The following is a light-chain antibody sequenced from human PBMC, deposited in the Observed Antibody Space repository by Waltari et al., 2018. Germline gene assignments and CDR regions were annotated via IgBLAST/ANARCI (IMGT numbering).Light chain of an antibody. Sequence: DIQLTQSPSFLSASVRDRVTITCRASQGISTHLAWYQQKPGKGPKLLIYSASTLQNDIPSRFSGSGSGTEFTLTISSLQSEDFATYYCLHLNNFPLSFGGGTKVELK. V-gene: IGKV1-9*01. J-gene: IGKJ4*01. CDR1: QGISTH. CDR2: SAS. CDR3: LHLNNFPLS.